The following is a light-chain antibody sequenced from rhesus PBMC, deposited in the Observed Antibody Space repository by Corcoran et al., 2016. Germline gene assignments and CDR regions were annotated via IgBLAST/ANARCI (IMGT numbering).Light chain of an antibody. CDR2: GGS. CDR1: QSLLHSNGNTY. V-gene: IGKV2-72*02. Sequence: DIVMTQTPLSLPITPGEPASISCRSSQSLLHSNGNTYLHWYLQKPGPSPQLLINGGSNRASGVPDRFSGSGSGTDFTLKISKVEAEEVGVYYCVQAIAFPYSFGQGTKVEIK. J-gene: IGKJ2*01. CDR3: VQAIAFPYS.